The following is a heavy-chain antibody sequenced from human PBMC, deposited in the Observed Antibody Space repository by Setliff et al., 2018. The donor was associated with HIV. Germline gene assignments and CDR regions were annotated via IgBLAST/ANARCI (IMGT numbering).Heavy chain of an antibody. J-gene: IGHJ6*03. CDR2: IHPGDSDT. Sequence: GESLKISCKGSGYSFTSYWIGWVRQMPGKGLEWMGIIHPGDSDTRYSPSFQGQVTISVDKSISTAYLQWSSLKASDTAMYYCARQSGDYTVTTYYMDVWGKGTTVTVSS. D-gene: IGHD4-17*01. V-gene: IGHV5-51*01. CDR1: GYSFTSYW. CDR3: ARQSGDYTVTTYYMDV.